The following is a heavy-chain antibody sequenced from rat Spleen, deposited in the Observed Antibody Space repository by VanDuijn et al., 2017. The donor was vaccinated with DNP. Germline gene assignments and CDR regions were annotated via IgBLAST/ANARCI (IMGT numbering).Heavy chain of an antibody. CDR1: GLTFSDYS. CDR3: ATLYNSPDA. Sequence: EVQLVESGGGLVQPGRSLKLSCAASGLTFSDYSMAWVRQAPKKGLEWVATIVYDGSSSYYGDSVKGRFTISRDNAKSTLYLQMDSLRSEDTATYYCATLYNSPDAWGQGTSVTVSS. CDR2: IVYDGSSS. D-gene: IGHD1-2*01. J-gene: IGHJ4*01. V-gene: IGHV5S10*01.